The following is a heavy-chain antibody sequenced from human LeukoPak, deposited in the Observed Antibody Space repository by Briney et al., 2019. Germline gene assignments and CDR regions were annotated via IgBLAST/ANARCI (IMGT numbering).Heavy chain of an antibody. V-gene: IGHV4-4*07. CDR1: GGSISSYY. Sequence: SETLSLTCTVPGGSISSYYWSWIRQPAGKGLDSIGRIYTSGSTNYNPALKSRVTMSVDTSNNQFSLKLSSMTAADTAVYYCARDRLLWFGELLTFDYWGQGTLVTVSS. CDR2: IYTSGST. J-gene: IGHJ4*02. D-gene: IGHD3-10*01. CDR3: ARDRLLWFGELLTFDY.